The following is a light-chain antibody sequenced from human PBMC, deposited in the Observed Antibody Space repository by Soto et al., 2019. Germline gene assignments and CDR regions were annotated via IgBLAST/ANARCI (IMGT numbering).Light chain of an antibody. J-gene: IGKJ2*01. Sequence: DIQMTQSPSTLSASIGDRVTITCRASQSVSRWLAWYQQKPGKAPKVLIYDASSLESGVPSRFSGNGSGTEFTLTISSLQPDDFATYYCQQYNSHFPYTFGQGTKLEIK. V-gene: IGKV1-5*01. CDR3: QQYNSHFPYT. CDR2: DAS. CDR1: QSVSRW.